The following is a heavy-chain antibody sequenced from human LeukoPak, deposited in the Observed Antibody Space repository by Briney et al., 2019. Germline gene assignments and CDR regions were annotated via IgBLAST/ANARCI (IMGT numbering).Heavy chain of an antibody. J-gene: IGHJ4*02. Sequence: ASVKVSCKASGYTFTSYGISWVRQAPGQGLEWMGWISAYNGNTNYAQKLQGRVTMTTDTSTSTAYMELSRLRSDDTAVYYCAMTYSGSYSLDYWGQGTLVTVSS. CDR3: AMTYSGSYSLDY. CDR1: GYTFTSYG. D-gene: IGHD1-26*01. CDR2: ISAYNGNT. V-gene: IGHV1-18*01.